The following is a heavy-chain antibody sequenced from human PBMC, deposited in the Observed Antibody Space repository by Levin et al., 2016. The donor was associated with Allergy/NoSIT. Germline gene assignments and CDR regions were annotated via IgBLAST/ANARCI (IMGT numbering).Heavy chain of an antibody. CDR1: GFTFSDHF. V-gene: IGHV3-72*01. CDR2: SRAKVNSYST. CDR3: VKILKVAENPFDI. Sequence: GESLKISCAASGFTFSDHFMDWVRQAPGKGLEWVGRSRAKVNSYSTECAASVRGRFTISRDDSKDSLYLQMNSLKSEDTAVYYCVKILKVAENPFDIWGQGTMVTVSS. D-gene: IGHD3-9*01. J-gene: IGHJ3*02.